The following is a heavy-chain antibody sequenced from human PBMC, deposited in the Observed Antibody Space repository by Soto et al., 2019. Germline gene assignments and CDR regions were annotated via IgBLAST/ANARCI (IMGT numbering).Heavy chain of an antibody. D-gene: IGHD3-10*01. CDR3: ARALGMVRGVLAGY. V-gene: IGHV1-3*05. CDR2: INAGNGNT. Sequence: QVQLVQSGAEEKKPGASVKVSCKASGYTFTSYAMHWVRQAPGQRLEWMGWINAGNGNTKYSQKFQGRVTITRDTSEITAYMELSSLRSEDTAVYYCARALGMVRGVLAGYWGQGTLVTVSS. J-gene: IGHJ4*02. CDR1: GYTFTSYA.